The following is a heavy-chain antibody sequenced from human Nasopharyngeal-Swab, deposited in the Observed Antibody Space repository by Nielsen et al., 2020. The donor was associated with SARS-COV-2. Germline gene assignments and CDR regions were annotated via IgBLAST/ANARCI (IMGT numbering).Heavy chain of an antibody. V-gene: IGHV3-30*03. CDR1: GFTFSSYG. CDR2: ISYDGSNK. CDR3: ARDAVPGYDSDPGNYYYGMDV. Sequence: GGSLRLSCVASGFTFSSYGMYWVRQAPGKGLEWVSIISYDGSNKYHADSVKGRFTISRDNSKNTLYLQMNSLRAEDTAVYYCARDAVPGYDSDPGNYYYGMDVWGQGTTVTVSS. J-gene: IGHJ6*02. D-gene: IGHD3-3*01.